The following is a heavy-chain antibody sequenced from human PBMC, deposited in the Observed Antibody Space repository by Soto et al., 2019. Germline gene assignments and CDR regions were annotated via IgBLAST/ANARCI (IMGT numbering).Heavy chain of an antibody. Sequence: QVQLVDSGGGVVQPGRSLRLSCAASGFIFSTYAMHWVRQAPGKGLEWVAVVSHDGTTVHFADSVKGRYTISRDTSKNTLYLQMNSLRPEDTAIYYCAKGYYISGSWLPTFASWGQGTLVTVSS. V-gene: IGHV3-30*18. CDR1: GFIFSTYA. CDR2: VSHDGTTV. J-gene: IGHJ4*02. D-gene: IGHD3-10*01. CDR3: AKGYYISGSWLPTFAS.